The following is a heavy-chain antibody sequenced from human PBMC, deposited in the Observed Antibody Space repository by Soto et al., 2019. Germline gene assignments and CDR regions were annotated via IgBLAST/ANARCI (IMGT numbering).Heavy chain of an antibody. CDR3: GRKMVRGGPLWY. CDR2: INHSGST. Sequence: QVQLQQWGAGLLKPSETLSLTCAVYGGSFSGYYWSWIRQPPGKGLEWIGEINHSGSTNYNPSLKSRVTISVDTSKNQFSLKLSSVTAADTAVYYCGRKMVRGGPLWYWGQGTLVTVSS. V-gene: IGHV4-34*01. CDR1: GGSFSGYY. J-gene: IGHJ4*02. D-gene: IGHD3-10*01.